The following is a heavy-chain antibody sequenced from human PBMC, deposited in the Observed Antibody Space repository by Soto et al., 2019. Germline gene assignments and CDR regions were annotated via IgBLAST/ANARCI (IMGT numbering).Heavy chain of an antibody. CDR1: GGSFSGYI. V-gene: IGHV4-34*01. CDR2: INHSGSA. J-gene: IGHJ4*02. CDR3: ARGLISGSHYSGGWYYFDS. Sequence: QVQLQQSGAGLLKPSETLSLTCDVYGGSFSGYIWTWIRQTPGKGLQWIGQINHSGSANYNPSLKIRVTISVHTSKSQFSLELSSVTAADTAVYYCARGLISGSHYSGGWYYFDSWGQGTQVTVSS. D-gene: IGHD1-26*01.